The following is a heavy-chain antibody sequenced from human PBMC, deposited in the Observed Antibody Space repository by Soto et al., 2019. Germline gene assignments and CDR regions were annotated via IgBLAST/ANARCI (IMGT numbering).Heavy chain of an antibody. D-gene: IGHD1-7*01. CDR2: ISSSSSTI. CDR3: ARVITGTTAPLGY. V-gene: IGHV3-48*01. CDR1: GCTFSSYS. J-gene: IGHJ4*02. Sequence: GGSLRLSCAASGCTFSSYSMNWVRQAPGKGLEWVSYISSSSSTIYYADSVKGRFTISRDNAKNSLYLQMNSLRAEDTAVYYCARVITGTTAPLGYWGQGTLVTVSS.